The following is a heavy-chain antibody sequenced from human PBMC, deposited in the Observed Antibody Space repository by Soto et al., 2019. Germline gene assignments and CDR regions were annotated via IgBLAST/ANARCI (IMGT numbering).Heavy chain of an antibody. CDR1: GFSLTDSDVG. CDR2: ILSDDEE. V-gene: IGHV2-26*01. J-gene: IGHJ6*02. Sequence: QVTLKESGPALVNPTETLTLTCTVSGFSLTDSDVGVSWIRQPPGKALEWLAHILSDDEEVYSPSLTSRLTTSKGTSKSQVALTMSTMLPVETATYYCERIRGYCRGGDCYYYYSAMYVWGQGTTVTVAS. CDR3: ERIRGYCRGGDCYYYYSAMYV. D-gene: IGHD2-21*01.